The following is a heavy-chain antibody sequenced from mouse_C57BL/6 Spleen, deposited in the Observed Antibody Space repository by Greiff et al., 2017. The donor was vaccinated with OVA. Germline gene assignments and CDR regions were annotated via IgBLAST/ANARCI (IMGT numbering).Heavy chain of an antibody. CDR3: ARDYYGSSGY. J-gene: IGHJ2*01. CDR1: GFTFSSYG. CDR2: ISSGGSYT. V-gene: IGHV5-6*02. Sequence: DVMLVESGGDLVKPGGSLKLSCAASGFTFSSYGMSWVRQTPDKRLEWVATISSGGSYTYYPDSVKGRFTISRDNAKNTLYLQMSSLKSEDTAMYYCARDYYGSSGYWGQGTTLTVSS. D-gene: IGHD1-1*01.